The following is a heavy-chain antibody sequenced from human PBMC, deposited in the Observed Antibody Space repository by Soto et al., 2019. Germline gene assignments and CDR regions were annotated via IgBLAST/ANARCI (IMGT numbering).Heavy chain of an antibody. CDR3: AKDGPDYGDYENWFDP. D-gene: IGHD4-17*01. CDR1: GFTFSSYA. J-gene: IGHJ5*02. CDR2: ISGSGGST. V-gene: IGHV3-23*01. Sequence: SGGSLRLSCAASGFTFSSYAMSWVRQAPGKGLEWVSAISGSGGSTYYADSVKGRFTISRDNSKNTLYLQMNSLRAEDTAVYYCAKDGPDYGDYENWFDPWGQGTLVTVSS.